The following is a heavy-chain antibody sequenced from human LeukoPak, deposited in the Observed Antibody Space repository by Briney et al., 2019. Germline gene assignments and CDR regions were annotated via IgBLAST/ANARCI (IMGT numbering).Heavy chain of an antibody. CDR1: GFTFSSYS. CDR2: IKQDGSEK. CDR3: ARDVYGSGSYYMDV. D-gene: IGHD3-10*01. Sequence: PGGSLRLSCAASGFTFSSYSMNWVRQAPGKGLEWVANIKQDGSEKYYVDSVKGRFTISRDNAKNSLYLQMNSLRAEDTAVYYCARDVYGSGSYYMDVWGKGTTVTISS. J-gene: IGHJ6*03. V-gene: IGHV3-7*01.